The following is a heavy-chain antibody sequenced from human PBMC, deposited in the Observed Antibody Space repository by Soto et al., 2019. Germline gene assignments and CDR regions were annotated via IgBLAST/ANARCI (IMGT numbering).Heavy chain of an antibody. CDR3: AWAPPPHYYDSSGYPVAEYFQH. D-gene: IGHD3-22*01. J-gene: IGHJ1*01. V-gene: IGHV4-4*02. CDR1: GGSISSSNW. Sequence: SETLSLTCAVSGGSISSSNWWSWVRQPPGKGLEWIGEIYHSGSTNYNPSLKSRVTISVDKSKNQFSLKLSSVTAADTAVYYCAWAPPPHYYDSSGYPVAEYFQHWGQGTLVTVSS. CDR2: IYHSGST.